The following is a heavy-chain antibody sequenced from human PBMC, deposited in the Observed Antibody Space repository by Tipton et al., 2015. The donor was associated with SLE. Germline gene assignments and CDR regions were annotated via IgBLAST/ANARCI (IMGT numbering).Heavy chain of an antibody. CDR1: GGTFSAYS. Sequence: TLSLTCVVYGGTFSAYSWNWIRQSPERGLEWIGEINHSGSNNYNPSLKSRVTISVDASKNQFSLKLNSVTAADTAVYYCARGNRADYDFWSGHPFDYWGQGTLVTVSS. J-gene: IGHJ4*02. D-gene: IGHD3-3*01. CDR2: INHSGSN. CDR3: ARGNRADYDFWSGHPFDY. V-gene: IGHV4-34*01.